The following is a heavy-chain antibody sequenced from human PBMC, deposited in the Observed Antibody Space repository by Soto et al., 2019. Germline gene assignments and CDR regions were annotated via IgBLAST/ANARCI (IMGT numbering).Heavy chain of an antibody. V-gene: IGHV3-30*18. J-gene: IGHJ6*02. Sequence: GGSLRLSCAASGFTFSSYGMHWVRQAPGKGLEWVAVISYDGSNKYYADSVKGRFTISRDNSKNTLYLQMNSLRAEDTAVYYCAKDLAVAGPPLWYYYYGMDVWGQGTTVTVS. CDR1: GFTFSSYG. CDR3: AKDLAVAGPPLWYYYYGMDV. D-gene: IGHD6-19*01. CDR2: ISYDGSNK.